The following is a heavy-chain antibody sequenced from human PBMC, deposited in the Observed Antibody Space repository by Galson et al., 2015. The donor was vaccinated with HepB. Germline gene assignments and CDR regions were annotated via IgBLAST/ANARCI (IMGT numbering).Heavy chain of an antibody. D-gene: IGHD3-10*01. CDR3: ARGEDTMVRGVRFPGRCDAFDI. J-gene: IGHJ3*02. CDR2: IIPILGIA. V-gene: IGHV1-69*04. CDR1: GGTFSSYA. Sequence: SVKVSCKASGGTFSSYAISWVRQAPGQGLEWMGRIIPILGIANYAQKFQGRVTITADKSTSTAYMELSSLRSEDTAVYYCARGEDTMVRGVRFPGRCDAFDIWGQGTMVTVSS.